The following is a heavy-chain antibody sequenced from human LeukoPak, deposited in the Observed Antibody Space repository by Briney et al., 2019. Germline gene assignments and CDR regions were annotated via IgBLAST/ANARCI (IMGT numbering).Heavy chain of an antibody. V-gene: IGHV4-59*12. CDR1: GGSISRYY. CDR3: ARELVGVPHSSSSADYFDY. J-gene: IGHJ4*02. D-gene: IGHD6-6*01. Sequence: PSETLSLTCNVSGGSISRYYWSWIRQPPGKGLEWVGFIYYIGSANYNPSLKSRVTISVDTSKSQFSLELSSVTAADTAVYYCARELVGVPHSSSSADYFDYWGQGTLVAVSS. CDR2: IYYIGSA.